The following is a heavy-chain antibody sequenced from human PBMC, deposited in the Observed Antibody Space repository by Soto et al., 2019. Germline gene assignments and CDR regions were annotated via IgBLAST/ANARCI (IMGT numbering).Heavy chain of an antibody. CDR1: GFTFSSYG. J-gene: IGHJ4*02. D-gene: IGHD1-7*01. CDR3: ARGTGTTRYYFDY. CDR2: ISFDGSNK. V-gene: IGHV3-30*03. Sequence: VGSLRLSCAASGFTFSSYGIHWVRQAPGKGLEWVAVISFDGSNKYYADSVKGRFTISRDNSKNTLYLQMNSLRAEDTAVYYCARGTGTTRYYFDYWGQGTLVTVSS.